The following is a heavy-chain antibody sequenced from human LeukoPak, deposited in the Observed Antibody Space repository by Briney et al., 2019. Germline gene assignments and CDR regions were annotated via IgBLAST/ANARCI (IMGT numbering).Heavy chain of an antibody. CDR3: ASQPEGGGYRYDSHPGYVDF. CDR1: GFTFTSYN. CDR2: ISSSTSTI. J-gene: IGHJ4*02. Sequence: PGGSLRLSCAASGFTFTSYNMNWVRQAPGKGLEWVSYISSSTSTIYYADSVKGRFTVSRDNAKNSLSLQMNSLRAEDTAVYYCASQPEGGGYRYDSHPGYVDFWGQGTLVTVSS. D-gene: IGHD5-18*01. V-gene: IGHV3-48*01.